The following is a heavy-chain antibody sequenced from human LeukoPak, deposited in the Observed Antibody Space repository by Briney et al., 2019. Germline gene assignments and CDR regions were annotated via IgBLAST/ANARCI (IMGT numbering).Heavy chain of an antibody. V-gene: IGHV3-21*01. D-gene: IGHD2-8*01. CDR2: ISSSSSYI. CDR1: GFTFSSYS. J-gene: IGHJ4*02. Sequence: GGSLRLSCAASGFTFSSYSMNWVRQAPGKGLEWVSSISSSSSYIYYADSVKGRFTISRDNAKISLYLQINSLRAEDTAVYYCARSEGTIDYWGQGTLVTVSS. CDR3: ARSEGTIDY.